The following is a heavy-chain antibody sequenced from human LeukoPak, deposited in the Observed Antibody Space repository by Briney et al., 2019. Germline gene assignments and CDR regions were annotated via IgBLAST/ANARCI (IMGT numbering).Heavy chain of an antibody. CDR1: GYTFTSYG. J-gene: IGHJ3*02. CDR2: ISAYNGNT. Sequence: ASVKVSCKASGYTFTSYGISWVRQAPGQGLGWMGWISAYNGNTNYAQKLQGRVTMTTDTSTSTAYMELRSLRSDDTAVYYCARGPSREDYVWGSYPLDAFDIWGQGTMVTVSS. V-gene: IGHV1-18*01. D-gene: IGHD3-16*02. CDR3: ARGPSREDYVWGSYPLDAFDI.